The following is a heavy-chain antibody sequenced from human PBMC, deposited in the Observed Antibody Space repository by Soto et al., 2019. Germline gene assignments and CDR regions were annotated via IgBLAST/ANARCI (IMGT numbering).Heavy chain of an antibody. V-gene: IGHV1-2*04. CDR1: GGTFSSYA. D-gene: IGHD2-8*01. Sequence: GASVQVSCKASGGTFSSYAIHWVRQAPGQGLEWLGRINPKSGGTSTAQKFQGWVTMTTDTSISTASMELTRLTSDDTAIYYCARGDSTDCSNGVCSFFYNHDMDVWGQGTTVTVSS. CDR2: INPKSGGT. CDR3: ARGDSTDCSNGVCSFFYNHDMDV. J-gene: IGHJ6*02.